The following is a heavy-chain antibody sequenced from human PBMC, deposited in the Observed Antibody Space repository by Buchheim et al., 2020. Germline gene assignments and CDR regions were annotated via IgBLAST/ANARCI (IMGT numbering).Heavy chain of an antibody. V-gene: IGHV3-7*03. CDR2: INPDGGAK. CDR3: ARGGRADY. D-gene: IGHD1-26*01. J-gene: IGHJ4*02. Sequence: ETQVVESGGGLVQPGGSLRLSCVASGFFLSPYWMSWVRQTPGKGLHWVANINPDGGAKNYVDSVKGRFTISRDNAKNSLYLEMNNLRVEDSAIYHCARGGRADYWGQGTL. CDR1: GFFLSPYW.